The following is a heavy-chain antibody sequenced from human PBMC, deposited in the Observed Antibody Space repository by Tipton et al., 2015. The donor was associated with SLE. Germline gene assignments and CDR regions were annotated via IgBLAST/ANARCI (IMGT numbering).Heavy chain of an antibody. Sequence: TLSLTCAVYGGSFSGYYWSWIRQSPGKGLEWIGEINQSGSTSYNPSLKSRVTISVDTSKNQFSLKLFSVTAADTAVYYCARVQCTSTTCYTHDYWGQGTLVTVSS. CDR2: INQSGST. V-gene: IGHV4-34*01. CDR3: ARVQCTSTTCYTHDY. J-gene: IGHJ4*02. D-gene: IGHD2-2*02. CDR1: GGSFSGYY.